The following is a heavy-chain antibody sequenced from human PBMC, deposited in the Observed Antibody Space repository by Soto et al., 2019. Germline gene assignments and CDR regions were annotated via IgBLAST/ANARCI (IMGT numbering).Heavy chain of an antibody. Sequence: SETLSLTCTVSGGSISSGDNNWRWLRQPPGKRKEWIGYIYYSGSTNYNPSLKSRVTISVDTSKNQFSLKLSSVTAADTAVYYCARGVPYSYGYVSWFDPWGQGTLVTVSS. CDR1: GGSISSGDNN. V-gene: IGHV4-61*08. CDR3: ARGVPYSYGYVSWFDP. J-gene: IGHJ5*02. CDR2: IYYSGST. D-gene: IGHD5-18*01.